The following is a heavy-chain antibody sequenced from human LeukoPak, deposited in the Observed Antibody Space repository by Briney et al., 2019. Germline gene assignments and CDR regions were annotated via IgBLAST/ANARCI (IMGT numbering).Heavy chain of an antibody. CDR1: GGSFSGYY. J-gene: IGHJ5*02. CDR2: VNHSAST. Sequence: SETLSLTCAVYGGSFSGYYWSWIRQPPGNGLEWIGEVNHSASTNYNPSLKSRVTISVDTSKNQFSLKLSSVTAADTAVYYCARGRWDIVVVVAATRLDWFDPWGQGTLVTVSS. CDR3: ARGRWDIVVVVAATRLDWFDP. V-gene: IGHV4-34*01. D-gene: IGHD2-15*01.